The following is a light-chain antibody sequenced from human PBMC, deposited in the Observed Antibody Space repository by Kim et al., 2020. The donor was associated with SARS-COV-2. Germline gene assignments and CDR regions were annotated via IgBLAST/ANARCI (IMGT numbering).Light chain of an antibody. Sequence: VSPEQTASITCSGDKLGDKYACWYQKKPGQSPVLVIYQDSKRPSGIPERFSGSNSGNTATLTISGTQAMDEADYYCQAWDSSTAWVFGGGTKLTVL. CDR2: QDS. CDR1: KLGDKY. CDR3: QAWDSSTAWV. J-gene: IGLJ3*02. V-gene: IGLV3-1*01.